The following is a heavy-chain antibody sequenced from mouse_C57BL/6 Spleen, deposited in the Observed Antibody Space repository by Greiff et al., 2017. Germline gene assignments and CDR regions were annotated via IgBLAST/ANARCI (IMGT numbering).Heavy chain of an antibody. J-gene: IGHJ4*01. CDR1: GYTFTSYW. CDR3: ARGAYYSNYSYAMDY. Sequence: VQLQQPGAELVRPGTSVKLSCKASGYTFTSYWMHWVKQRPGQGLEWIGVIDPSDSYTNYNQKFKGKATLTVDTSSSTAYMQLSSLTSEDSAVYYCARGAYYSNYSYAMDYWGQGTSVTVSS. CDR2: IDPSDSYT. D-gene: IGHD2-5*01. V-gene: IGHV1-59*01.